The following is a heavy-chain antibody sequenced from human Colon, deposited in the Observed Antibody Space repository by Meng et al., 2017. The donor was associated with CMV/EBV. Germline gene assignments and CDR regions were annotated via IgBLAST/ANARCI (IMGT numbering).Heavy chain of an antibody. D-gene: IGHD4-17*01. J-gene: IGHJ5*02. V-gene: IGHV4-39*01. CDR3: ARWGFVRGNGDFVRSFDP. CDR1: GVSISNNDYY. CDR2: VSVTGAT. Sequence: GSLRLSCTVSGVSISNNDYYWVWVRQPPGKGLEWIASVSVTGATYKNPSLTSRVSISVDTSKNQFSLNLRSVTTADTAVYYCARWGFVRGNGDFVRSFDPWGQGTLVTVSS.